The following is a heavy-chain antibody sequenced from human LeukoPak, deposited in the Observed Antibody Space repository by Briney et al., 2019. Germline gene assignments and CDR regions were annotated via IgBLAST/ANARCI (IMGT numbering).Heavy chain of an antibody. CDR2: ISYSGST. V-gene: IGHV4-59*01. CDR3: ARVEGIDYYDSILGY. D-gene: IGHD3-22*01. Sequence: SSETPSLTCTVSGGSISSYYWSWIRQPPGKGLEWIGYISYSGSTNYNPSLKSRVTISVDTSKNQFSLKLSSVTAADTAVYYCARVEGIDYYDSILGYWGQGTLVTVSS. J-gene: IGHJ4*02. CDR1: GGSISSYY.